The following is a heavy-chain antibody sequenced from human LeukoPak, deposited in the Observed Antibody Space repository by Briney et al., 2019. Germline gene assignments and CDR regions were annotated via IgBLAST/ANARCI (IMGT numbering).Heavy chain of an antibody. CDR2: IKQDGSEK. CDR3: ARAIRYPYYFDY. Sequence: GGSLRLSCAASGFTFSSYWMSWGRQAPGKGLEWVANIKQDGSEKHYVESVKGRFTISRDNAKNSLYLQMNSLIAEDTAVYYCARAIRYPYYFDYWGQGTLVTVSS. J-gene: IGHJ4*02. V-gene: IGHV3-7*04. D-gene: IGHD1-26*01. CDR1: GFTFSSYW.